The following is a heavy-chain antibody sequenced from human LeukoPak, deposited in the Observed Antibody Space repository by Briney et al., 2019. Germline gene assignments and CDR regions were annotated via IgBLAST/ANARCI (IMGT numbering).Heavy chain of an antibody. J-gene: IGHJ6*02. CDR2: IIPIFGTA. Sequence: SVKVSCKASGGAFSSYAISWVRQAPGQGLEWMGGIIPIFGTANYAQKFQGRVTITADESTSTAYMELSSLRSEDTAVYYCARDRGTVTPSWYYYGMDVWGQGTTVTVSS. V-gene: IGHV1-69*01. D-gene: IGHD4-17*01. CDR1: GGAFSSYA. CDR3: ARDRGTVTPSWYYYGMDV.